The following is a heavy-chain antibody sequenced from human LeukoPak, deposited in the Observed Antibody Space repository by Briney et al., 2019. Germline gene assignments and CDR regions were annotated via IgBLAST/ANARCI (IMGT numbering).Heavy chain of an antibody. D-gene: IGHD2-21*02. J-gene: IGHJ3*02. CDR2: ISGSGGST. CDR1: GFTFSSYG. CDR3: AKACGGDCDPLGNSGVAFDI. Sequence: PGGSLRLSCAASGFTFSSYGMSWVRQAPGNGLEWVSAISGSGGSTYYADSVKGRFTISRDNSKNTLYLQMNSLRAEDTAVYYCAKACGGDCDPLGNSGVAFDIWGQGTMVTVSS. V-gene: IGHV3-23*01.